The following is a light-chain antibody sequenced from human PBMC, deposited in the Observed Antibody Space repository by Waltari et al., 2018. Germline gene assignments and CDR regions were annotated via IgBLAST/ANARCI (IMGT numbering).Light chain of an antibody. CDR1: SLRSYD. V-gene: IGLV3-19*01. CDR2: GKD. CDR3: HSRVVSNVRGA. Sequence: SSELTHDPAVSVALGQTVRITCQGDSLRSYDASWYQQKPGQAPIPVIYGKDNRPSGIPDRFSCSTSGKTASLTITGAQAEDEADYYCHSRVVSNVRGAFGGGTKLTVL. J-gene: IGLJ2*01.